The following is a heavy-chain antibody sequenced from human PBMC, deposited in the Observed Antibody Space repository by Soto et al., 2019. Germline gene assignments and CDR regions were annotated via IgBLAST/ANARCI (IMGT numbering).Heavy chain of an antibody. CDR1: GYSFTSYW. J-gene: IGHJ6*02. CDR2: IYPGDSDT. Sequence: GASLKISDKGSGYSFTSYWSCWVRQMPGRGLEWMGIIYPGDSDTRYSPSFQGQVTISADKSISTAYLQWSSLKASDTAMYYCARTARSYYHNDMDVWGQGTTVTVSS. V-gene: IGHV5-51*01. CDR3: ARTARSYYHNDMDV.